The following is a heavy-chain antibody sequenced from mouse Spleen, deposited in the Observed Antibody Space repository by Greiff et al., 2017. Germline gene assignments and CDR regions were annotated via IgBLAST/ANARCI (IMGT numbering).Heavy chain of an antibody. D-gene: IGHD3-2*01. Sequence: VQLQQSGAELVRPGTSVKVSCKASGYAFTNYLIEWVKQRPGQGLEWIGVINPGSGGTNYNEKFKGKATLTADKSSSTAYMQLSSLTSEDSAVYFCARDSSGYGAYWGQGTLVTVSA. J-gene: IGHJ3*01. CDR1: GYAFTNYL. CDR3: ARDSSGYGAY. V-gene: IGHV1-54*01. CDR2: INPGSGGT.